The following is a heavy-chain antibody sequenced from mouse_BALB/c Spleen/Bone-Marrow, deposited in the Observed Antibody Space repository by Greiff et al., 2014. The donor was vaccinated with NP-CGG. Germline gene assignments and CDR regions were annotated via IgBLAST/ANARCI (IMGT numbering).Heavy chain of an antibody. CDR2: INPYNDGT. CDR3: ARSLYGFDWYFDV. J-gene: IGHJ1*01. CDR1: GYTFTSYV. V-gene: IGHV1-14*01. Sequence: EVKLMESGPELVKPGASVKMSCKASGYTFTSYVMHWVKQKPGQGLEWIGNINPYNDGTKYNEKFEGKATLTSDKFSSTAYMELGSLTSEDSAVYYCARSLYGFDWYFDVWGAGTTVTVSS. D-gene: IGHD2-2*01.